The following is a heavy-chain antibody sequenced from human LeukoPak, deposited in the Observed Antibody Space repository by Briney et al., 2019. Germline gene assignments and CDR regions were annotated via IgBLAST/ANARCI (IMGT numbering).Heavy chain of an antibody. CDR3: AKGVSGYDFPYYFDY. J-gene: IGHJ4*02. Sequence: GGSLRLSCAASGFTFSSYAMSWVRQAPGKGLEWVSAISGSGGSTYYADSVKGRFTISRDNSKNTLYLQMNSLRAEDTAVYYRAKGVSGYDFPYYFDYWGQGTLVTVSS. D-gene: IGHD5-12*01. CDR2: ISGSGGST. CDR1: GFTFSSYA. V-gene: IGHV3-23*01.